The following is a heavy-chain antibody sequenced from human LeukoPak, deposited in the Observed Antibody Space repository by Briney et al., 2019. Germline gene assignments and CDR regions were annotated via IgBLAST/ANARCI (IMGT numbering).Heavy chain of an antibody. CDR3: ARESQIGSYGDY. J-gene: IGHJ4*02. D-gene: IGHD1-26*01. V-gene: IGHV1-69*13. CDR1: GGTFSSYA. Sequence: SVKVSCKASGGTFSSYAISWVRQAPGQGLEWMGGIIPIFGTANYAQKFQGRVTITAGESTSTAYMELSSLRSEDTAVYYCARESQIGSYGDYWGQGTLVTVSS. CDR2: IIPIFGTA.